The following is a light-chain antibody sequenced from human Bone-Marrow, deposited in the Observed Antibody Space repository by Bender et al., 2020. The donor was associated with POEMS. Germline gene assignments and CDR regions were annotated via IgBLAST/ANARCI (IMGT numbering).Light chain of an antibody. CDR1: SSDIGAYSH. CDR2: DVT. CDR3: SSYTTSSTWV. J-gene: IGLJ3*02. V-gene: IGLV2-14*03. Sequence: QSALTQPASVSGSPGQSIIISCTGTSSDIGAYSHVSWYQQHPGQAPKLMIYDVTLRPSGVSHRFSGSQSGNAASLTISGLQAGDEADYYCSSYTTSSTWVFGGGTKLTVL.